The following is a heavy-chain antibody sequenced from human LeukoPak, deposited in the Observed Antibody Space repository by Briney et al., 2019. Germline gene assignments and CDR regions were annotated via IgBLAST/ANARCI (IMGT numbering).Heavy chain of an antibody. CDR2: IYTSGST. V-gene: IGHV4-4*07. CDR1: GGSISSYY. D-gene: IGHD2-2*01. CDR3: ARDGYCSSTSCSRDGMDV. Sequence: SETLSLTCTVSGGSISSYYWSWIRQPAGKGLEWIGRIYTSGSTNYNPSLKSRVTMSVDTSKNQFSLKLSSVTAADTAVYYCARDGYCSSTSCSRDGMDVWGQGTTVTVSS. J-gene: IGHJ6*02.